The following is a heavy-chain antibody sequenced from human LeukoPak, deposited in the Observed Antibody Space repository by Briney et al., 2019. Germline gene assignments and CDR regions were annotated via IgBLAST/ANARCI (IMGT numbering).Heavy chain of an antibody. CDR2: IRGSGGST. CDR3: AKIPHAIVVASDAFDI. J-gene: IGHJ3*02. D-gene: IGHD3-22*01. Sequence: GGSLTLSCAPSGLTLSSYSMRGVRPPPGRGREGASSIRGSGGSTYSADSVKGRFTISRDNSKNTLYLQMNSLRAEDTAVYYCAKIPHAIVVASDAFDIWGQGTMVTVSS. CDR1: GLTLSSYS. V-gene: IGHV3-23*01.